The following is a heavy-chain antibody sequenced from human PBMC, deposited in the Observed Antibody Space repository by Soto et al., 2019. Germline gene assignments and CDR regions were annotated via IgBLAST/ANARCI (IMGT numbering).Heavy chain of an antibody. D-gene: IGHD3-16*01. CDR2: MHYSGNT. V-gene: IGHV4-39*01. Sequence: QPQLQESGPGLVKPSETLSLTCTVSGGSIISDHYYWAWIRQPPGKGLEWIGNMHYSGNTYQNPSLKSRVTIFVDTSKNQFSQHLSSVTAADTAVYYCARHGGNKFDYWGQGTLVTVSS. J-gene: IGHJ4*02. CDR1: GGSIISDHYY. CDR3: ARHGGNKFDY.